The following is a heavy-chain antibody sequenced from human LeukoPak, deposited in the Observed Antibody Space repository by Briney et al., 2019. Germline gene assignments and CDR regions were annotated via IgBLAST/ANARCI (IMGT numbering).Heavy chain of an antibody. Sequence: GGSLRLSCVASGFTFSRNVLHWVRQAPGKGLEWVATISYDGNNKFHADSVKGRLTISRDNSRNTVYLQMDSLRPEDTAVYHCAKGGIPTGPYYYFYYMDVWGNGTSVTVSS. V-gene: IGHV3-30*01. CDR1: GFTFSRNV. D-gene: IGHD3/OR15-3a*01. CDR3: AKGGIPTGPYYYFYYMDV. J-gene: IGHJ6*03. CDR2: ISYDGNNK.